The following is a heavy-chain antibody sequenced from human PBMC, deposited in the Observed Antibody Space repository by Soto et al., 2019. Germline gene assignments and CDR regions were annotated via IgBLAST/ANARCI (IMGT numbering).Heavy chain of an antibody. CDR1: GYTFTTYS. J-gene: IGHJ5*02. V-gene: IGHV1-18*01. CDR3: ARRAQRITRAAHMCFDP. CDR2: ISAYNGDT. Sequence: ASVKVSCKASGYTFTTYSINWFRQAPGQGLQWMGWISAYNGDTDYAQNFQGRVTMTTDTSTSTAYMELRSLRSDDTDIFYCARRAQRITRAAHMCFDPWGQG. D-gene: IGHD3-16*01.